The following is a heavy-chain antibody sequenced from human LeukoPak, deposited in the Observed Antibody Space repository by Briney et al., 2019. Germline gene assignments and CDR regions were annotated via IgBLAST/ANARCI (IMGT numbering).Heavy chain of an antibody. CDR3: ARDFYYYYGMDV. CDR2: ISSSSSYI. V-gene: IGHV3-21*01. J-gene: IGHJ6*02. Sequence: SGGSLRLSCAASGFTFSSYSMRWVSQAPGKGLEWVSSISSSSSYIYYADSVKGRFTISRDNAKNSRYLQMNSLRAEDTAVYYCARDFYYYYGMDVWGQGTTVTVSS. CDR1: GFTFSSYS.